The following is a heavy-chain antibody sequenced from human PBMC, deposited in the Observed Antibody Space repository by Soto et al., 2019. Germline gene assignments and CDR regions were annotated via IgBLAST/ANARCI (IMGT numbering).Heavy chain of an antibody. D-gene: IGHD1-20*01. Sequence: QAQLMQSGAEVKKPGSSVKVSCKASGGTFSGYAINWVRQAPGQGLEWMGGIIPLLGITDYGQKFQGRITIAADESTGTAYMDLRGLISEETAVYYCARDPRSITGTTSSEDFQHWGQGTLVSVSS. V-gene: IGHV1-69*01. J-gene: IGHJ1*01. CDR2: IIPLLGIT. CDR1: GGTFSGYA. CDR3: ARDPRSITGTTSSEDFQH.